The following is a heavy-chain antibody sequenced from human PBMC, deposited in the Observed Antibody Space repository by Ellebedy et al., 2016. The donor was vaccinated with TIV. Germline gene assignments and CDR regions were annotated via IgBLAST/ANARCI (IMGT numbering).Heavy chain of an antibody. CDR1: GFSFNTYA. J-gene: IGHJ4*02. CDR2: ISATGGST. D-gene: IGHD3-22*01. CDR3: AKDSSRRAPSSGYCDY. V-gene: IGHV3-23*01. Sequence: PGGSLRLSCAASGFSFNTYAMFWVRQAPGKGLEWVASISATGGSTYYTDSVKGRFTVSRDNSKNTVYLQMNSLRAEDTAVYYCAKDSSRRAPSSGYCDYWGQGTLVTVSS.